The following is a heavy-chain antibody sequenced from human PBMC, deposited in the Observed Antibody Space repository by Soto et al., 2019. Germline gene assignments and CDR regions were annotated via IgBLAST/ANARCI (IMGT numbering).Heavy chain of an antibody. CDR2: IYPGDSDT. CDR3: ARQGLSTPGGFDP. J-gene: IGHJ5*02. Sequence: GESLKISCTGSGYSFTSYWIGWVRQTPGKGLEWMGIIYPGDSDTRYSPSFQGQVTISADKSISTAYLQSSSLKASDTAMYYCARQGLSTPGGFDPWGQGTLVTVSS. V-gene: IGHV5-51*01. D-gene: IGHD2-15*01. CDR1: GYSFTSYW.